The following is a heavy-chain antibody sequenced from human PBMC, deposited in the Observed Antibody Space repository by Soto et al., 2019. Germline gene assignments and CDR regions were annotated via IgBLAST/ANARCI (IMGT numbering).Heavy chain of an antibody. J-gene: IGHJ4*02. V-gene: IGHV3-23*01. D-gene: IGHD3-3*01. CDR1: GFTFSGYA. CDR3: AKDRVTVYGVVSTFES. CDR2: ISGSGYRT. Sequence: EVLLLESGGGLVQPGGSLRLSCAASGFTFSGYAMSWVRQVPGKGLQWVSSISGSGYRTYYADSVKGRFTISRDNSKNSLFLQMNSLRAEDTALYYCAKDRVTVYGVVSTFESWGQGTLVTVSS.